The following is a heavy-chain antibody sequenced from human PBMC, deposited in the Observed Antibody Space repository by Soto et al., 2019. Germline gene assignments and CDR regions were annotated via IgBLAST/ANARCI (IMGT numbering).Heavy chain of an antibody. J-gene: IGHJ4*02. V-gene: IGHV4-34*01. CDR2: INHSGST. D-gene: IGHD2-8*01. CDR1: GGSFSGYY. Sequence: SETLSLTCAVYGGSFSGYYWSWIRQPPGKGLEWIGEINHSGSTNYNPSLKSRVTISVDTSKNQFSLKLSSVTAADTAVYYCARELQYCTNGVCYDWGQGTLVTVSS. CDR3: ARELQYCTNGVCYD.